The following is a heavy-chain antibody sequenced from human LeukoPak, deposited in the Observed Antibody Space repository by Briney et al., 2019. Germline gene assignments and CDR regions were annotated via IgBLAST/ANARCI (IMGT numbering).Heavy chain of an antibody. CDR3: AKVRMVRDAFDI. CDR1: GFTFSSYA. D-gene: IGHD3-10*01. Sequence: PGGSLRLSCAASGFTFSSYAMSWVRQAPEKGLEWVSSISDSGGSTYHADSVKGRFTISRDNSKNTLYLQMNSLRAEDTAVYYCAKVRMVRDAFDIWGQGTMVTVSS. J-gene: IGHJ3*02. V-gene: IGHV3-23*01. CDR2: ISDSGGST.